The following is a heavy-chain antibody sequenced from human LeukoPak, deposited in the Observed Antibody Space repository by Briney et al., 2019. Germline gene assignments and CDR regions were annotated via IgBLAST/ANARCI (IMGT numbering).Heavy chain of an antibody. V-gene: IGHV3-53*01. Sequence: GGSLRLSCAASGVTVSSNYMSWVRQAPGQGLEWVSVIYSGGSTYYADSVKGRFTISRDNSKNTLYLQMNSLRAEDTAVYYCARDLTYDYVWGSYRYSDYWGQGTLVTVSS. CDR1: GVTVSSNY. D-gene: IGHD3-16*02. CDR3: ARDLTYDYVWGSYRYSDY. CDR2: IYSGGST. J-gene: IGHJ4*02.